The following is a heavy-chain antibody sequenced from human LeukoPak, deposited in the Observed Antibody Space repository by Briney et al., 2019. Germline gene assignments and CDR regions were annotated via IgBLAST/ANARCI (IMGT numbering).Heavy chain of an antibody. Sequence: PGGSLRLSCAASGFTFSDSWMTWVRQAPGKGPEWVATIKFDGTEKQYVASVRGRFTISRANAENSMFLRMESLSPEDTAVYYCARCGGYSERFDYWGQGTLVTVSS. CDR2: IKFDGTEK. J-gene: IGHJ4*02. V-gene: IGHV3-7*01. CDR1: GFTFSDSW. D-gene: IGHD1-26*01. CDR3: ARCGGYSERFDY.